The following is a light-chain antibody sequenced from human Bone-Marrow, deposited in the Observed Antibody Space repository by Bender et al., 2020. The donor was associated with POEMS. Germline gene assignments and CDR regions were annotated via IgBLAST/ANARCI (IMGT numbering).Light chain of an antibody. V-gene: IGLV2-14*03. CDR3: SSYTTTTPRV. CDR2: DAT. CDR1: TSDISPYNY. Sequence: QSALTQPASVSGSPGQSITISCTGTTSDISPYNYVSWYQQHPGKAPKLMIYDATNRPSGVSSRFSGSKSGNTASLTISGLQPEDEADYFCSSYTTTTPRVFGGGTTLTVL. J-gene: IGLJ3*02.